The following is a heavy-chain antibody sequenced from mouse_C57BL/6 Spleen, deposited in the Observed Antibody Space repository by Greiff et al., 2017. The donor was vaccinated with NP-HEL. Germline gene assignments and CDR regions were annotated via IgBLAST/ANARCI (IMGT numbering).Heavy chain of an antibody. D-gene: IGHD1-1*02. Sequence: QVQLQQPGAELVKPGASVKMSCKASGYTFPSYWITWVKQRPGQGLEWIGDIYPGSGSTNYNEKFKSKATLTVDTSTSTAYMQLSSLTSEDSAVYYCASYDYYAMDYWGQGTSVTVSS. CDR3: ASYDYYAMDY. V-gene: IGHV1-55*01. CDR1: GYTFPSYW. J-gene: IGHJ4*01. CDR2: IYPGSGST.